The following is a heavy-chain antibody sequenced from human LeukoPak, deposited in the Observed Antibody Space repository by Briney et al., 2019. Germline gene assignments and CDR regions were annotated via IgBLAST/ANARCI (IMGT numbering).Heavy chain of an antibody. CDR1: GGSISSYY. CDR3: ARLVAVGYGDYFDY. D-gene: IGHD6-19*01. V-gene: IGHV4-59*08. J-gene: IGHJ4*02. CDR2: IYYSGST. Sequence: SETLSLTCTVSGGSISSYYWGWIRQPPGKGLEWIGYIYYSGSTNYNPSLKSRVTISVDTSKNQFSLKLSSVTAADTAVYYCARLVAVGYGDYFDYWGQGTLVTVSS.